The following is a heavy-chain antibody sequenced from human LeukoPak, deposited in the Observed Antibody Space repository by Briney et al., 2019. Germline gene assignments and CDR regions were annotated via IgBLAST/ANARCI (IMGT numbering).Heavy chain of an antibody. D-gene: IGHD3-16*01. CDR3: AGPRIMITFGGVIGGAFDI. CDR2: IYHSGST. J-gene: IGHJ3*02. V-gene: IGHV4-38-2*02. CDR1: GYSISSGYY. Sequence: SETLSLTCTVSGYSISSGYYWGWIRQPPGKGLEWIGSIYHSGSTYYNPSLKSRVTISVDTSKNQFSLKLSSVTAADTAVYYCAGPRIMITFGGVIGGAFDIWGQGTMVTVSS.